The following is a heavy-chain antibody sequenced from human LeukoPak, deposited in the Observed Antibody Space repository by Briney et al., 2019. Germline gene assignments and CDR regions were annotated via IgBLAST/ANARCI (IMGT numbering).Heavy chain of an antibody. CDR2: INPNSGGT. CDR1: GYTFTGYY. Sequence: ASVKVSCKASGYTFTGYYMHWVRQAPGQGLEWMGWINPNSGGTNYAQKFQGGVTMTRDTSISTAYMELSRLRSDDTAVYYCAYSSSWRTVVDPWGQGTLVTVSS. CDR3: AYSSSWRTVVDP. V-gene: IGHV1-2*02. D-gene: IGHD6-13*01. J-gene: IGHJ5*02.